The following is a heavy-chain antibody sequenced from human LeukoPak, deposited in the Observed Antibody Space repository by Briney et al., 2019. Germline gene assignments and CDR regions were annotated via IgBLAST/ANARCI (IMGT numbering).Heavy chain of an antibody. J-gene: IGHJ3*02. CDR1: GFTFSSYE. CDR3: AREHRGWELPTHDAFDI. V-gene: IGHV3-48*03. D-gene: IGHD1-26*01. CDR2: ISRSGSTI. Sequence: GGSLRLSCAASGFTFSSYEMNWVRQAPGKGLEWVSYISRSGSTIYYADSVKGRFTISRDNAKNSLYLQMNSLRAEDTAVYYCAREHRGWELPTHDAFDIWGQGTMVTVSS.